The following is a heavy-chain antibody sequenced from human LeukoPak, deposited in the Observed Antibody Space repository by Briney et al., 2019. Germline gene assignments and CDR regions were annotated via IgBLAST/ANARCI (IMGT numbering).Heavy chain of an antibody. V-gene: IGHV3-74*01. CDR2: INSDGSST. CDR1: GFTFSSYG. J-gene: IGHJ4*02. CDR3: ARRGYSGYDLDY. D-gene: IGHD5-12*01. Sequence: GGSLRLSCAASGFTFSSYGMSWVRQAPGKGLVWVSRINSDGSSTSYADSVKGRFTISRDNAKNTLYLQMNSLRAEDTAVYYCARRGYSGYDLDYWGQGTLVTVSS.